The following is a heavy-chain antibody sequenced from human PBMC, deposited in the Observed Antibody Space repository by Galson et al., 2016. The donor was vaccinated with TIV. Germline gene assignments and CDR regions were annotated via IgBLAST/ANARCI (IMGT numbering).Heavy chain of an antibody. J-gene: IGHJ4*02. CDR1: GYTFRIYW. CDR3: ARLRDSTEVVASATFDQ. D-gene: IGHD2-15*01. V-gene: IGHV5-51*03. CDR2: IYPGDSDA. Sequence: QSGAEVKKPGESLKISCKGSGYTFRIYWIGRVRQRPGKGLEWMGNIYPGDSDARYSPSFQGQVTISVDKSINTAYLQWNSLKASDSAIYYCARLRDSTEVVASATFDQWGQGSLVTVSS.